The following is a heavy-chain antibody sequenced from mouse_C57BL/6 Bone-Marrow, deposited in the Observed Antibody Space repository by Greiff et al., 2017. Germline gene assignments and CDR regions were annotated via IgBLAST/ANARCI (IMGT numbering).Heavy chain of an antibody. Sequence: VQLQQSGTVLARPGASVKMSCKTSGYTFTSYWMHWVKQRPGQGLEWIGAIYPGNSDTSYNQKFKGKAKLTAVTSASTAYMELSSLTNEDSAVYYCTRGDYGSSYSYYFDYWGQGTTLTVSS. D-gene: IGHD1-1*01. V-gene: IGHV1-5*01. CDR1: GYTFTSYW. CDR3: TRGDYGSSYSYYFDY. CDR2: IYPGNSDT. J-gene: IGHJ2*01.